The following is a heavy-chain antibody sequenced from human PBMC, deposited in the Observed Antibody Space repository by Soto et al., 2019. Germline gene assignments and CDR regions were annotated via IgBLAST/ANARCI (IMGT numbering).Heavy chain of an antibody. Sequence: QVQLVQSGAEVKKPGASVKVSCKVSGYTLNEVAMHWVRQAPGKGLEWLGGFDPDEAETIYAQHFQGRVTMTEDTSTDTVYMELSSLRSEDTALYFCTPYHGDYNFDHWVQGTLVTVSS. V-gene: IGHV1-24*01. CDR3: TPYHGDYNFDH. CDR1: GYTLNEVA. D-gene: IGHD4-17*01. J-gene: IGHJ5*02. CDR2: FDPDEAET.